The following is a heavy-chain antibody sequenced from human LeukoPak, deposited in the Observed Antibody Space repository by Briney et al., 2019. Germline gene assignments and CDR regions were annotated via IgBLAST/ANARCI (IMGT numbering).Heavy chain of an antibody. D-gene: IGHD7-27*01. J-gene: IGHJ4*02. CDR1: GFTFSSYA. CDR3: AKDPWAWGY. V-gene: IGHV3-30*18. CDR2: ISYDGSNK. Sequence: PGGSLRLSCAASGFTFSSYAMSWVRQAPGKGLEWVAVISYDGSNKYYADSVKGRFTISRDNSKNTLYLQMNGLRAEDTAVYYCAKDPWAWGYWGQGTLVTVSS.